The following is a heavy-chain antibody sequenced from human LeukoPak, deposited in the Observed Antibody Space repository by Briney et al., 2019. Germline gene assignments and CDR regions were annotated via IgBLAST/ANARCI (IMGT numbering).Heavy chain of an antibody. D-gene: IGHD3-22*01. J-gene: IGHJ3*02. V-gene: IGHV4-34*01. CDR3: WRDRRTYNFDSRAKIRAVFDI. CDR1: GGSFSGYY. Sequence: SETLSLTCAVYGGSFSGYYWSWIRQPPGKGLEWIGEINHSGSTNYNPSLKSRVTISVDTSKNQFSLKLSSVTAADTAVYYCWRDRRTYNFDSRAKIRAVFDIWGKGEMFTVSS. CDR2: INHSGST.